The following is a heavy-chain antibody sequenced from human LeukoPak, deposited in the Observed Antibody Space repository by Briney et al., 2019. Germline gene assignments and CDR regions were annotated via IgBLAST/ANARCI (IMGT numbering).Heavy chain of an antibody. CDR3: AKDCSGSERITIFGVVILAPCFDY. CDR1: GFTFSSYG. J-gene: IGHJ4*02. D-gene: IGHD3-3*01. Sequence: GGSLRLSCAASGFTFSSYGMHWVRQAPGKGLEWVAFIRYDGSNKYYADSVKGRFTISRDNSKNTLYLQMNSLRAEDTAVYYCAKDCSGSERITIFGVVILAPCFDYWGQGTLVTVSS. V-gene: IGHV3-30*02. CDR2: IRYDGSNK.